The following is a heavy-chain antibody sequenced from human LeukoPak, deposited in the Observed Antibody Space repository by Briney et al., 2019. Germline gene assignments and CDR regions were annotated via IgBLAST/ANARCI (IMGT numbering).Heavy chain of an antibody. CDR2: MNPNSGNT. CDR3: ANHAPTVTTRYYYGMDV. CDR1: GYTFTSYD. Sequence: ASVKVSCKASGYTFTSYDINWVRQATGQGLEWMGWMNPNSGNTGYAQKFQGRVTMTRNTSISTAYMELSSLRSEDTAVYYCANHAPTVTTRYYYGMDVWGQGTTVTVSS. J-gene: IGHJ6*02. D-gene: IGHD4-17*01. V-gene: IGHV1-8*01.